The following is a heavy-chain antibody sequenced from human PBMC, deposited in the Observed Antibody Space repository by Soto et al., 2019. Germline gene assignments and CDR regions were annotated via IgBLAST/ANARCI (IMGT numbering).Heavy chain of an antibody. Sequence: QVQLVQSGAEVKKPGSSVKVSCKASGGTFSSYAISWVRQAPGQGLEWMGGIIPIFGTANYAQKFQGRVTITADESTSTAYMELSSLRSEDTAVYYCARDSLGGSGSYYNWFDPWCQGTLVTVSS. D-gene: IGHD3-10*01. CDR3: ARDSLGGSGSYYNWFDP. CDR1: GGTFSSYA. CDR2: IIPIFGTA. V-gene: IGHV1-69*01. J-gene: IGHJ5*02.